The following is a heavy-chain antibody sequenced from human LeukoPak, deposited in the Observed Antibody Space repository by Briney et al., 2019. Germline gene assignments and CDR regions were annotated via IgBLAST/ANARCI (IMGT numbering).Heavy chain of an antibody. CDR2: ITWNSDDK. CDR3: AKGGPYYDYPTDY. CDR1: GFTFGDYA. D-gene: IGHD3-22*01. J-gene: IGHJ4*02. Sequence: GGSLRLSCAASGFTFGDYAMHWVRQAPGKGLEWVSAITWNSDDKVYAGSVRGRFTVSRDNAKNSLYLQMNNLRPEDTALYYCAKGGPYYDYPTDYWGRGTLVTVSS. V-gene: IGHV3-9*01.